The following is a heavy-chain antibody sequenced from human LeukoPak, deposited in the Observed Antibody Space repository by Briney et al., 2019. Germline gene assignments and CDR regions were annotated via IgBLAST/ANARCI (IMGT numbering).Heavy chain of an antibody. CDR3: TTQGSRDSRGWDFDY. D-gene: IGHD6-19*01. CDR2: ITSETDGGTA. Sequence: GGSLRLSCAASGFTFTNAWMGWVRQAPGKGLEWVGRITSETDGGTADYAAFVEGRFTISRDDSRNTLSLQMNSLKTEDTAVYHCTTQGSRDSRGWDFDYWGQGTLVTVSS. V-gene: IGHV3-15*01. J-gene: IGHJ4*02. CDR1: GFTFTNAW.